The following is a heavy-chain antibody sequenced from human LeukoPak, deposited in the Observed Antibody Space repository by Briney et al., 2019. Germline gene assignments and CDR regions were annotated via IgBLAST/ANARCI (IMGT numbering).Heavy chain of an antibody. D-gene: IGHD3-22*01. Sequence: GGSLRLSCAVSGFTFSSHAMSWVRQAPGKGLEWVAVIPYDGSNKYYADSVKGRFTISRDNSKNTLYLQMNSLRAEDTAVYYCARGGDSSGYYSIFDYWGQGTLVTVSS. CDR2: IPYDGSNK. CDR3: ARGGDSSGYYSIFDY. J-gene: IGHJ4*02. V-gene: IGHV3-30-3*01. CDR1: GFTFSSHA.